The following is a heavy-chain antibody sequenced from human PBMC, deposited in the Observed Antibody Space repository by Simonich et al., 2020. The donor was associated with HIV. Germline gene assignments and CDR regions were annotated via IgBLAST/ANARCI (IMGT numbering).Heavy chain of an antibody. D-gene: IGHD6-19*01. Sequence: QVQLVQSGAEVKKPGASVKVSCKASGYTFTGYYMHWVRQAPGQGLEWMGRLNPNSGGTNYAQKFQGRVTMTRETSISTAYMELSRLRSDDTAVYYCARAYSSGFTFDYWGQGTLVTVSS. CDR3: ARAYSSGFTFDY. J-gene: IGHJ4*02. CDR1: GYTFTGYY. V-gene: IGHV1-2*06. CDR2: LNPNSGGT.